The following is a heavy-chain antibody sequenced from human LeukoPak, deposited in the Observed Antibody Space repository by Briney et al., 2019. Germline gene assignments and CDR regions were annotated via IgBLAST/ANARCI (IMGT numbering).Heavy chain of an antibody. CDR1: GFTFSSYA. CDR3: AKDRPNYYGSNGHYYKMNGDC. D-gene: IGHD3-22*01. Sequence: GGSLRLSCAASGFTFSSYAMSWVRQARGKGLEWVSSITSSGAATYYADSVKGRFTISRDNSDNTLYLQMNSLRAEDTAVYHCAKDRPNYYGSNGHYYKMNGDCWGQGTLVTVSS. V-gene: IGHV3-23*01. J-gene: IGHJ4*02. CDR2: ITSSGAAT.